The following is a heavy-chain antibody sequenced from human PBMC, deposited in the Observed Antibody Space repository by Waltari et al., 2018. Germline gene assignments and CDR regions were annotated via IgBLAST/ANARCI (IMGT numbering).Heavy chain of an antibody. Sequence: QVQLVQSGAEVKKPGASVKVSCKASGYTFPSYDINWVRQATGQGLEWMGWMNPNRGNTGYAQKFQGRVTVTRNTSISTAYMELSSLRSEDTAVYYCARGKYYDLWSGYYYFDYWGQGTLVTVSS. D-gene: IGHD3-3*01. CDR1: GYTFPSYD. CDR3: ARGKYYDLWSGYYYFDY. V-gene: IGHV1-8*01. CDR2: MNPNRGNT. J-gene: IGHJ4*02.